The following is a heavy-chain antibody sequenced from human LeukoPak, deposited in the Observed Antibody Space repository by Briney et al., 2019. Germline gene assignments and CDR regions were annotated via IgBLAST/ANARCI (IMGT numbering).Heavy chain of an antibody. J-gene: IGHJ5*02. V-gene: IGHV4-4*07. CDR2: IYSSGST. Sequence: SETLSLTCTVSGGSISNYYWSWIRQPAGKGLEWIGRIYSSGSTDYNPSLKSRVTMSVDTSKNQFSLKLRPVTAADTAVYYCARDPIKDSSSWCGEGNYNWFDPWGQGPLVTVSS. CDR1: GGSISNYY. D-gene: IGHD6-13*01. CDR3: ARDPIKDSSSWCGEGNYNWFDP.